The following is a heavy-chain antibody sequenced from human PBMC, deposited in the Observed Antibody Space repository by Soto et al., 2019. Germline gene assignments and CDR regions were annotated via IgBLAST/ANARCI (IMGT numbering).Heavy chain of an antibody. D-gene: IGHD3-3*01. V-gene: IGHV3-23*04. Sequence: DVRLAESGGGLVQPGGSLRLSCTTSGFSFASFAMTWVRQAPGKGLEWVATISGSDGKTYYADSVKGRFSISRDTSRNPLYLQVNGLRADDPAIFFCGKWSYLDYWGQGTRVTVSS. J-gene: IGHJ4*02. CDR1: GFSFASFA. CDR2: ISGSDGKT. CDR3: GKWSYLDY.